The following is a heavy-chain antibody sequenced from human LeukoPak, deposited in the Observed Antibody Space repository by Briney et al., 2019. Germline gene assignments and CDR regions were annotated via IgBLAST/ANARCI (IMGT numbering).Heavy chain of an antibody. V-gene: IGHV4-34*01. CDR1: GGSFSGYY. J-gene: IGHJ6*03. CDR2: INHSGST. D-gene: IGHD3-22*01. CDR3: ARPARRRIVVVKDYYYMDV. Sequence: SETLSLTCAVYGGSFSGYYWSWIRQPPGKGLEWIGEINHSGSTNYNPSLKSRVTISVDTSKNQFSLKLSSVTAADTAVYYCARPARRRIVVVKDYYYMDVSGKGTTVTVSS.